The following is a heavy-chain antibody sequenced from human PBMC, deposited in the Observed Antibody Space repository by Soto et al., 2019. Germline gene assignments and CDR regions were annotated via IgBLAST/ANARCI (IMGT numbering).Heavy chain of an antibody. V-gene: IGHV4-59*01. CDR1: GGSISSYY. CDR3: ARAGVTMVRGVTSYGMDV. CDR2: IYYSGST. J-gene: IGHJ6*02. Sequence: QVQLQESGPGLVKPSETLSLTCTVSGGSISSYYWSWIRQPPGKGLEWIGYIYYSGSTNYNPSLRSRVTISVGTSKPQCSLKLSSVTDADTAVYYCARAGVTMVRGVTSYGMDVWGQGTTVTVSS. D-gene: IGHD3-10*01.